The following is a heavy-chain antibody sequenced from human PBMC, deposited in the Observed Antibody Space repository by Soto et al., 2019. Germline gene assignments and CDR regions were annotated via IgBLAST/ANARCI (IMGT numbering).Heavy chain of an antibody. CDR3: ARVATRLQSMEVLEY. J-gene: IGHJ4*02. V-gene: IGHV3-30*03. CDR2: LSFDGTAE. CDR1: GFIFRDYL. D-gene: IGHD2-21*02. Sequence: QVHLVESGGGVVQPGTSLSLSCKASGFIFRDYLIHCVRQAPVKGLEWLAVLSFDGTAEYYADSTRGRFTISRYIPKSTTYLVSNNVRREDTAMYYCARVATRLQSMEVLEYWGQGTLVTVPS.